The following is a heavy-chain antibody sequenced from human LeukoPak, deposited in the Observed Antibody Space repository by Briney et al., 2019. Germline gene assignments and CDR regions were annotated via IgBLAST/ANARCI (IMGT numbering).Heavy chain of an antibody. D-gene: IGHD6-19*01. CDR3: ARWGYSSGWYRVYYFDY. Sequence: SETLSLTCTVSGGSISSYYWSWIRQPAGKGLEWIGRIYTSGSTTYNPSLKSRVTMSVDTSKNQFSLKLSSVTAADTAAYYCARWGYSSGWYRVYYFDYWGQGTLVTVSS. V-gene: IGHV4-4*07. J-gene: IGHJ4*02. CDR1: GGSISSYY. CDR2: IYTSGST.